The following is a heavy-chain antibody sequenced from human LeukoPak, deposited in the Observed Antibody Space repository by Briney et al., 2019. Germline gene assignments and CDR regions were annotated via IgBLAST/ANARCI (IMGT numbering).Heavy chain of an antibody. Sequence: SVKVSCKASGGTLSSYAISWVRQAPGQGLEWMGGIIPIFGTANYAQKFQGRVTITADKSTSTAYMELSRLRSEDTAVYYCARYMTAVVVTAIQREDDAFDIWGQGTMVTVSS. V-gene: IGHV1-69*06. D-gene: IGHD2-21*02. CDR3: ARYMTAVVVTAIQREDDAFDI. J-gene: IGHJ3*02. CDR2: IIPIFGTA. CDR1: GGTLSSYA.